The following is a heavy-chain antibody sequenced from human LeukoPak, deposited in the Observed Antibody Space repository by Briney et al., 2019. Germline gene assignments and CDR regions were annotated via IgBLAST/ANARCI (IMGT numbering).Heavy chain of an antibody. CDR1: GGSISSYY. Sequence: SETLSLTCTVSGGSISSYYWSWIQQPPGKGLEWIGYIYYSGSTNYNPSLKSRVTISVDTSKNQFSLKLSSVTAADTAVYYCTSSSGWYGNPDYWGQGTLVTVSS. CDR2: IYYSGST. CDR3: TSSSGWYGNPDY. V-gene: IGHV4-59*01. J-gene: IGHJ4*02. D-gene: IGHD6-19*01.